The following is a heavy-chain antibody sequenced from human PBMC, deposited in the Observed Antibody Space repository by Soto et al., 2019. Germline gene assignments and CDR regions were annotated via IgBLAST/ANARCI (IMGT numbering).Heavy chain of an antibody. CDR3: ARDDEGGSDCDLGY. J-gene: IGHJ4*02. V-gene: IGHV3-30-3*01. Sequence: QVQLVESGGGVVQPGRSLRLSCSVSGFTFSSHAMHWVRQAPGKGLEWVALISSDGSNKYYADSVKGRFTTSRDNSKYTMYLQMNSLRVEDTAVYYCARDDEGGSDCDLGYWGQGALVTVSS. CDR1: GFTFSSHA. D-gene: IGHD1-26*01. CDR2: ISSDGSNK.